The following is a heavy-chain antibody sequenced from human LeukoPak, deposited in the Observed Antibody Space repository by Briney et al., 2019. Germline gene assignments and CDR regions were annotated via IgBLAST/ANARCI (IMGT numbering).Heavy chain of an antibody. V-gene: IGHV1-3*01. J-gene: IGHJ4*02. CDR2: INVGSGDT. CDR3: AILADAWFGDSDY. D-gene: IGHD3-10*01. Sequence: GAPVRVSCKASGHTSTTFLMEWLRQAPGQRLEWMGWINVGSGDTMYSQKFQDRVTLTRDTSANTVYMEVSSLRSEDTAVYYCAILADAWFGDSDYWGQGTLVTVSS. CDR1: GHTSTTFL.